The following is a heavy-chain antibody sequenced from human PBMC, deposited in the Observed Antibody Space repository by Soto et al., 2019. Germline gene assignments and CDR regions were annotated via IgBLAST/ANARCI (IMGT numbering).Heavy chain of an antibody. Sequence: GGSLRLSCAASGFTFSSYAMSWVRQAPGKGLEWVSAISGSGGSTYYADSVKGRFTISRDNSKNTLYLQMNSLRAEDTAVYYCAKRSSSSQRVYYYYYGMDVWGQGTTVTVSS. V-gene: IGHV3-23*01. CDR1: GFTFSSYA. D-gene: IGHD6-6*01. CDR2: ISGSGGST. J-gene: IGHJ6*02. CDR3: AKRSSSSQRVYYYYYGMDV.